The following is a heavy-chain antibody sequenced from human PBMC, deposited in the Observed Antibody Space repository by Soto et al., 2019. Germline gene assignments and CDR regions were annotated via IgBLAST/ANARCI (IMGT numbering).Heavy chain of an antibody. CDR1: GLTFSTYA. CDR2: ISDNGGRT. J-gene: IGHJ4*01. D-gene: IGHD2-8*01. Sequence: GGSVRLSCAASGLTFSTYAMTWVRQAPGKGLESVSGISDNGGRTYYADSVKGRFTISRDNSKNTLYLQMNSLRAEDTAIYYCARDLHTTNPVATAFWGQGTLVIVSS. CDR3: ARDLHTTNPVATAF. V-gene: IGHV3-23*01.